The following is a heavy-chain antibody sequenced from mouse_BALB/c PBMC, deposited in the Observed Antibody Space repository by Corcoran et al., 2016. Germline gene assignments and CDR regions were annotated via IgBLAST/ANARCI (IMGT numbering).Heavy chain of an antibody. V-gene: IGHV3-6*02. CDR2: ISYDGSN. CDR1: GYSIPSGYY. D-gene: IGHD2-1*01. Sequence: DVQLQESGPGLVKPSQSLSITCSVTGYSIPSGYYWNWIRQFPGNKLEWMGYISYDGSNNYNPSLKNRISITRDTSKNQFFLKLNSVTTEDTATYYCASGNYWYFDVWGAGTTVTVSS. CDR3: ASGNYWYFDV. J-gene: IGHJ1*01.